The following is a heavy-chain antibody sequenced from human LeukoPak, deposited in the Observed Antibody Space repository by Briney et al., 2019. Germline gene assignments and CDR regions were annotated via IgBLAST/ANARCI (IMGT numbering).Heavy chain of an antibody. CDR1: GFTFSSYW. CDR2: IKQDGSEK. CDR3: AIHPIQLWLEDAFDI. Sequence: GGSLRPSCAASGFTFSSYWMSWVRQAPGKGLEWVANIKQDGSEKYYVDSVKGRFTISRDNAKNSLYLQMNSLRAEDTAVYYCAIHPIQLWLEDAFDIWGQGTMVTVSS. J-gene: IGHJ3*02. D-gene: IGHD5-18*01. V-gene: IGHV3-7*03.